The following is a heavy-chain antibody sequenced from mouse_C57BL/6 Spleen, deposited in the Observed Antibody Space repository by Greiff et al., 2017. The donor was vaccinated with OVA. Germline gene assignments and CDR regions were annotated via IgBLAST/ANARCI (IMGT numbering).Heavy chain of an antibody. J-gene: IGHJ3*01. CDR3: ATDYGSSYWFAY. Sequence: DVHLVESGGGLVKPGGSLKLSCAASGFTFSDYGMHWVRQAPEKGLEWVAYISSGSSTIYYADTVKGRFTISRDNAKNTLFLQMTSLRSEDTAMYYCATDYGSSYWFAYWGQGTLVTVSA. D-gene: IGHD1-1*01. CDR1: GFTFSDYG. CDR2: ISSGSSTI. V-gene: IGHV5-17*01.